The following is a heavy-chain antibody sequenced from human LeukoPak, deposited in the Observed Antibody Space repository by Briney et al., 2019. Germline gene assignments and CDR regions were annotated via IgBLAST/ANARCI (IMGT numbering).Heavy chain of an antibody. Sequence: GGSLRLSCAAPGFSFSSYGMHWVRQAPGKGLEWVAVISSDGINIYYADSVKGRFTISRDNSKNTLYLEMNSLRPEDTAVFYCARDLGSIVGATTPYFDYWGQGALVTVSS. CDR3: ARDLGSIVGATTPYFDY. CDR1: GFSFSSYG. J-gene: IGHJ4*02. V-gene: IGHV3-30*03. D-gene: IGHD1-26*01. CDR2: ISSDGINI.